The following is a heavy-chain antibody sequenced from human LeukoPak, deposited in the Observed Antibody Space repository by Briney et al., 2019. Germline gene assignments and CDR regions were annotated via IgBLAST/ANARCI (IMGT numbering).Heavy chain of an antibody. CDR2: IYYSGST. D-gene: IGHD1-26*01. CDR3: ARHPRGLPIDY. CDR1: GGSISSYH. J-gene: IGHJ4*02. Sequence: SETLSLTCTVSGGSISSYHWGWIRQPPGKGLEWIGSIYYSGSTYYNPSLKSRVTISVDTSKNQFSLKLSSVTAADTAVYYCARHPRGLPIDYWGQGTLVTVSS. V-gene: IGHV4-39*01.